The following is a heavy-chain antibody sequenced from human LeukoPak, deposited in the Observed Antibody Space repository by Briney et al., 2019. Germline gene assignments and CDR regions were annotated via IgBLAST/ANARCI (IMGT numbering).Heavy chain of an antibody. V-gene: IGHV4-39*07. CDR1: GGSISSGSYY. J-gene: IGHJ4*02. CDR3: ASWGSGWHYFDD. D-gene: IGHD6-19*01. CDR2: ISHCGST. Sequence: TLSLPCTVSGGSISSGSYYWSWIRQPPGKGLEWIGEISHCGSTNYNPSLTSRVTISVDTSKNQFSLKLSSVTAADTAVYYCASWGSGWHYFDDWGQG.